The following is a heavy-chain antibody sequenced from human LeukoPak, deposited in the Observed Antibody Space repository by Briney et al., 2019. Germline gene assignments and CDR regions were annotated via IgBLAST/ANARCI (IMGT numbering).Heavy chain of an antibody. CDR1: GFTFSSYA. D-gene: IGHD5-24*01. J-gene: IGHJ4*02. CDR2: ISGSGGRT. Sequence: GGSLRLSCAASGFTFSSYAMSWVRQAPGKGLEWVSGISGSGGRTYYSDSVKGRFTISRDYSKNTLYLHMNSLGAEDTAVYYCAKVRKREMATINFGGTYFDYWGQGTLVTVSS. CDR3: AKVRKREMATINFGGTYFDY. V-gene: IGHV3-23*01.